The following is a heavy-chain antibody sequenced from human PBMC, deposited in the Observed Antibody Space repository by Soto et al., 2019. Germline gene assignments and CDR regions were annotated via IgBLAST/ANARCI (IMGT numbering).Heavy chain of an antibody. D-gene: IGHD3-10*01. J-gene: IGHJ3*02. V-gene: IGHV3-23*01. CDR3: ARTHYYDSGSAFDI. Sequence: EVQLLEFGGGLVQPGGSLRLSCAASGFTFTDGAMTWVRQGPGKGLEWVSTISGSGGDTYYADSLKGRFTISRDNSKSTVYLQMNSLRGDDTAVYYCARTHYYDSGSAFDIWGQGTMVTVSS. CDR1: GFTFTDGA. CDR2: ISGSGGDT.